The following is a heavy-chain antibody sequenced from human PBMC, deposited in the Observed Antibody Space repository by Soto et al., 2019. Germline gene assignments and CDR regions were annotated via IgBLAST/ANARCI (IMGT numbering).Heavy chain of an antibody. CDR2: IYPGDSDT. J-gene: IGHJ4*02. CDR1: GYSFSTYW. Sequence: PGESLKISCQGSGYSFSTYWIGWVRQMPGQGLEWMGIIYPGDSDTRYNPSFEGHVTISVEKSISTAYLQWSSLKASDTALYYCARLGVGEPAAYWGQGTLVTVSS. D-gene: IGHD3-16*01. CDR3: ARLGVGEPAAY. V-gene: IGHV5-51*01.